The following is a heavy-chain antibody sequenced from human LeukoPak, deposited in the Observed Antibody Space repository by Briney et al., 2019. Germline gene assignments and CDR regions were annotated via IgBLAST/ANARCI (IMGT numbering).Heavy chain of an antibody. CDR3: AKDWELGGYAFDI. CDR2: IYSSGST. D-gene: IGHD1-26*01. J-gene: IGHJ3*02. CDR1: GGSIRGYY. V-gene: IGHV4-59*01. Sequence: PSETLSLTCNVSGGSIRGYYWSWIRQPPGKGLEWIGYIYSSGSTNYNPSLKSRVTMSVDTSKNQFSLKVSSVTAEDTAVYYCAKDWELGGYAFDIWGQGTMVTVSS.